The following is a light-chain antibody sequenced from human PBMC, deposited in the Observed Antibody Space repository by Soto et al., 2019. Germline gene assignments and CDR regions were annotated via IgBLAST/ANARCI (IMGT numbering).Light chain of an antibody. Sequence: ESVLTQSPGTLSLYPGERATLSCRASQSVSSSYLAWYQQKPGQAPRLLIYGASSRATGNPDRFSGSGSGTDFTLTISRLEPEDFAVYYCQQYGSSPVTFGQGTKVDIK. CDR1: QSVSSSY. J-gene: IGKJ1*01. CDR2: GAS. V-gene: IGKV3-20*01. CDR3: QQYGSSPVT.